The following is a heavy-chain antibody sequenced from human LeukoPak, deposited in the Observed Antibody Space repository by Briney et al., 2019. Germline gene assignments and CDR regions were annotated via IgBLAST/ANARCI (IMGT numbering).Heavy chain of an antibody. Sequence: PGGSLRLSCAASGFTFSSYEMNWVRQAPGKGLEWVSYISSSGSTIYYADSVKGRFTISRDNDKNSLYLQMNSLRAEDTAVYYCARGGVYCSGGSCFSRARIFDYWGQGTLVTVSS. CDR3: ARGGVYCSGGSCFSRARIFDY. CDR2: ISSSGSTI. J-gene: IGHJ4*02. D-gene: IGHD2-15*01. CDR1: GFTFSSYE. V-gene: IGHV3-48*03.